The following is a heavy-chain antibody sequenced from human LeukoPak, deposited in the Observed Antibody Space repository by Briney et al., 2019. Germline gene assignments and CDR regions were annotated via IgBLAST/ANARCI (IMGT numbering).Heavy chain of an antibody. V-gene: IGHV5-51*01. J-gene: IGHJ4*02. Sequence: GESLQISGKCSGSSFTTYWIGGVRQMPGEGVEWMAIIYPGDPNTCYGASLQRQVTTSADKTISTAGLQGSRLHAQDTALDYGANYTSYGHIDYWGQGTLVTVSS. CDR3: ANYTSYGHIDY. CDR2: IYPGDPNT. D-gene: IGHD5-18*01. CDR1: GSSFTTYW.